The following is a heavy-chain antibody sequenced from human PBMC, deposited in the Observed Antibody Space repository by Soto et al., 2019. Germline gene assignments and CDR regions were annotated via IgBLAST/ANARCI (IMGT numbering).Heavy chain of an antibody. V-gene: IGHV3-15*01. CDR1: VFTFSSAW. Sequence: PWGSLLLSCAASVFTFSSAWMSWVRQAPGKGLDWVGLIKSKTDGGTTDYAAPVKGRFTISRYDSKNTLYLQMNSLKTEDTAVYYCTTGPGYYYHYGMDVWGQGTTVTVSS. CDR2: IKSKTDGGTT. CDR3: TTGPGYYYHYGMDV. J-gene: IGHJ6*02.